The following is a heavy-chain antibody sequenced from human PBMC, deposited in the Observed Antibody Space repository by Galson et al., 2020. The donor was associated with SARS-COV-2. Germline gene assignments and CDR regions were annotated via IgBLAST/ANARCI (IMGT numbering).Heavy chain of an antibody. J-gene: IGHJ4*02. CDR2: ISYDGSNK. Sequence: GGSLRLSCAASGFTFSSYAMHWVRQAPGKGLEWVAVISYDGSNKYYADSVKGRFTISRDNAKNSLYLQMNSLRAEDTAVYYCASKRLVDYWGQGTLVTVSS. V-gene: IGHV3-30-3*01. CDR1: GFTFSSYA. CDR3: ASKRLVDY.